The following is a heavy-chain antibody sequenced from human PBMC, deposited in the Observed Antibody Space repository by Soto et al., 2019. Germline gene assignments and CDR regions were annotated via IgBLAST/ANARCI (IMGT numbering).Heavy chain of an antibody. D-gene: IGHD6-19*01. CDR3: AADSTAVAGTRFAP. J-gene: IGHJ5*02. CDR2: IYYSGST. V-gene: IGHV4-31*03. CDR1: GGSISSGGYY. Sequence: SETLSLTCTVSGGSISSGGYYWSWIRQLPGKGLEWIGYIYYSGSTYYNPSLKSRVTISVDTSKNQFSLKLSSVTAADTAVYYCAADSTAVAGTRFAPWGQGTLVTVSS.